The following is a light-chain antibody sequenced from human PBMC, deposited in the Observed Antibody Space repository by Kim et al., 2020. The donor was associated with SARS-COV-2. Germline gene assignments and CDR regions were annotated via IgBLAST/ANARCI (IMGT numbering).Light chain of an antibody. CDR1: NIENRN. CDR3: QVWDGRAVV. CDR2: RDS. J-gene: IGLJ2*01. Sequence: SYELTQQLSVSVALGQTARMTCGGDNIENRNVHWYQQRPGQAPILLIYRDSKRPSGIPERVSGSNSGNTATLTISGVQAGDEADYYCQVWDGRAVVFGGGTQLTVL. V-gene: IGLV3-9*01.